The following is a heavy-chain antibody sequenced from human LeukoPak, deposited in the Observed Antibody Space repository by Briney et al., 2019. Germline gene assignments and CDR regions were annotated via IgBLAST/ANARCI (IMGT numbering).Heavy chain of an antibody. CDR2: IYSGGST. D-gene: IGHD6-19*01. J-gene: IGHJ4*02. V-gene: IGHV3-53*04. CDR1: GFTVSSNC. Sequence: GGSLRLSCAASGFTVSSNCMSWVRQAPGKGLEWVSVIYSGGSTYYADSVKGRFTISRHNSKNTLYLQMNSLRAEDTAVYYCARYSSGWYEEEFDYWGQGTLVTVSS. CDR3: ARYSSGWYEEEFDY.